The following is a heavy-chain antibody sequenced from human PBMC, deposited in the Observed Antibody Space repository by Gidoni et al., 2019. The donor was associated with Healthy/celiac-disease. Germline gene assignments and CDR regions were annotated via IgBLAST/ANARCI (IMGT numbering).Heavy chain of an antibody. CDR1: GGSISSGDSY. V-gene: IGHV4-30-4*01. Sequence: QVQLQESGPGLVKPSQTLSLTCTVSGGSISSGDSYRSWIRQPPGKGLEWIGYIYYSGSTYYNPSLKSRVTISVDTSKNQFSLKLSSVTAADTAVYYCARAPRAPEDYYGSGRGIWFDPWGQGTLVTVSS. CDR3: ARAPRAPEDYYGSGRGIWFDP. J-gene: IGHJ5*02. D-gene: IGHD3-10*01. CDR2: IYYSGST.